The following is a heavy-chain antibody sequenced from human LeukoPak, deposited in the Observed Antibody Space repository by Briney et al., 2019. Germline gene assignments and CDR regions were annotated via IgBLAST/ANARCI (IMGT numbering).Heavy chain of an antibody. CDR1: GFTFDDYA. J-gene: IGHJ4*02. V-gene: IGHV3-23*01. D-gene: IGHD3-10*01. Sequence: QPGGSLRLSCAASGFTFDDYAMHWVRQAPGKGLEWVSGISGSAGSTYYADSAKGRFTISRDNSKNTLYLQMNSLRAEDTAVYYCAKNFGQYDNWGQGTLVTVSS. CDR2: ISGSAGST. CDR3: AKNFGQYDN.